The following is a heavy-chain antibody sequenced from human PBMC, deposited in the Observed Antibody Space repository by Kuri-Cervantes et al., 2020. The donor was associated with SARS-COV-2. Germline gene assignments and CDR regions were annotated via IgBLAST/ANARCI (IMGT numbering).Heavy chain of an antibody. J-gene: IGHJ6*03. D-gene: IGHD3-22*01. V-gene: IGHV4-39*07. Sequence: SETLSLTCTVSGGSISSSSYYWGWIRQPPGKGLEWIGEINHSGSTNYNPSLKSRVTISVDTSKNQFSLKLSSVTAADTAVYYCARGADFSGYYSNPYYYYYMDVWGKGTTVTVSS. CDR2: INHSGST. CDR1: GGSISSSSYY. CDR3: ARGADFSGYYSNPYYYYYMDV.